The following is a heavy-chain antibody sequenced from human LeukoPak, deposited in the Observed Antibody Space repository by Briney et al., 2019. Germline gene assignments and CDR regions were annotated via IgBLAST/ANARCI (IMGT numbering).Heavy chain of an antibody. CDR2: INYSGST. J-gene: IGHJ4*02. CDR3: ARETYDFWSGYKGHYFDY. Sequence: SETLSLTCTVSGGSISSHYWSWIRQTPGKGLEWIGQINYSGSTYYNPSLKSRVTISVDTSKNQFSLKLSSVTAADTAVYYCARETYDFWSGYKGHYFDYWGQGTLVTVSS. D-gene: IGHD3-3*01. CDR1: GGSISSHY. V-gene: IGHV4-59*11.